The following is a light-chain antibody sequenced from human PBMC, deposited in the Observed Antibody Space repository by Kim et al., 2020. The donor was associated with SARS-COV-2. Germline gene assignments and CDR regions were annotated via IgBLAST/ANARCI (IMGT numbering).Light chain of an antibody. CDR3: QQFNSWPLT. CDR2: DAS. Sequence: ETVMTQSPATLSVSPGERATLSCRASQSISRRLARYQQKPGQAPRLLIFDASTRDTDTPARFSGSGSGTEFTLTINTLQSEDFAVYYCQQFNSWPLTFGGGTKVDIK. V-gene: IGKV3D-15*01. CDR1: QSISRR. J-gene: IGKJ4*01.